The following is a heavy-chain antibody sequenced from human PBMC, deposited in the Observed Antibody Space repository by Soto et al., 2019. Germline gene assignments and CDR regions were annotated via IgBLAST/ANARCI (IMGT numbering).Heavy chain of an antibody. Sequence: GGSLRLSCAASGFTFISYAMSWVRQAPGKGLEWVSAISGSGGSTYYADSVKGRFTISRDNSKNTLYLQMNSLRAEDTAVYYCARDGKPLDIVATKYYYYGMDVWGQGTTVTVSS. D-gene: IGHD5-12*01. J-gene: IGHJ6*02. CDR3: ARDGKPLDIVATKYYYYGMDV. CDR1: GFTFISYA. V-gene: IGHV3-23*01. CDR2: ISGSGGST.